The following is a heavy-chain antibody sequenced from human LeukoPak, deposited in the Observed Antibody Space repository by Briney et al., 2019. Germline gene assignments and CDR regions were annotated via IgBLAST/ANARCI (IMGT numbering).Heavy chain of an antibody. CDR2: IGYSGSDI. Sequence: GGSLRLSCAASGFTFSSFGMHWVRQAPGEGLEWVAYIGYSGSDIYYADSVKGRFTISRDNSKNTVHLQLSSLRAADTALYSCARDLTERKYYIAFWGQGTLVTVSS. J-gene: IGHJ4*02. CDR3: ARDLTERKYYIAF. D-gene: IGHD2-8*02. V-gene: IGHV3-30*02. CDR1: GFTFSSFG.